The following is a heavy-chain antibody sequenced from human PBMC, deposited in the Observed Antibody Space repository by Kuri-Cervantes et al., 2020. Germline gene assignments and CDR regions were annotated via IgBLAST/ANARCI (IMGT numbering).Heavy chain of an antibody. CDR3: ARDRALGYSSGWYYPLLYDGMDV. CDR2: ISYDGSNK. V-gene: IGHV3-30-3*01. J-gene: IGHJ6*02. D-gene: IGHD6-19*01. Sequence: GESLKISCAASGFTFSSYAMHWVRQAPGKGLEWVAVISYDGSNKYYADSVKGRFTIPRGNSKNTLYLQMNSLRAEDTAVYYCARDRALGYSSGWYYPLLYDGMDVWGQGTTVTVSS. CDR1: GFTFSSYA.